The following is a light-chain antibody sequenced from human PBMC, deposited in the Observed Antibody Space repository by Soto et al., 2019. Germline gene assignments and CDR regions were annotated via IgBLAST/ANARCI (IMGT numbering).Light chain of an antibody. CDR2: AAS. V-gene: IGKV1-39*01. CDR3: QQSYSAPIT. J-gene: IGKJ5*01. CDR1: QSISTY. Sequence: DIRMAQSPSSLPASVGDRVTITCRASQSISTYLNWYQQKPGTAPKLLIHAASSLQGGVPSRFSGRGSETDFTLIISDLQPEDFATYFCQQSYSAPITFGQGTRLEIK.